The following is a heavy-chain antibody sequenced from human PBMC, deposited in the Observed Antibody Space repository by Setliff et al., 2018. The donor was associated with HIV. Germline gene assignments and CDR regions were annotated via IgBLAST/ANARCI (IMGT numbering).Heavy chain of an antibody. J-gene: IGHJ5*02. Sequence: PSETLSLTCTVSGGSITSYYWSWIRQPPGKGLEWIGYIYYGGSTNYSPSLRSRLTISVDTSKNQFSLKLSSVTAADTAVYYCARFRVERRLSNWFDPWGQGTLVTVSS. D-gene: IGHD1-1*01. CDR3: ARFRVERRLSNWFDP. CDR2: IYYGGST. V-gene: IGHV4-59*01. CDR1: GGSITSYY.